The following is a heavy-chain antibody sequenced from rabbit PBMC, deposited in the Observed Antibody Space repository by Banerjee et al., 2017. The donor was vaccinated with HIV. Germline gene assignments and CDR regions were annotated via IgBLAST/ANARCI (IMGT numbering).Heavy chain of an antibody. CDR2: IRNSSAI. D-gene: IGHD7-1*01. V-gene: IGHV1S40*01. J-gene: IGHJ4*01. CDR3: ARDLAAVTGWNFGL. Sequence: QSLEESGGDLVKPGASLTLTCKASGFDFSSNAMCWVRQAPGKGLELIACIRNSSAIGYATWAKGRFTISKTSSTTVTLQMTSLTAADTATYFCARDLAAVTGWNFGLWGPGTLVTVS. CDR1: GFDFSSNA.